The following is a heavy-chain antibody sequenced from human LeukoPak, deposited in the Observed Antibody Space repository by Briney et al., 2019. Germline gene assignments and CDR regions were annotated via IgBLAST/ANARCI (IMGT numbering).Heavy chain of an antibody. CDR3: ARDRKHIAALDY. Sequence: GGSLRLSCAASGFTFSSYSMNWVRQAPGKGLEWVSSISSSSSYLYYADSVKGRFTISRDNAKNSLYLQMNSLRAEDTAVYYCARDRKHIAALDYWGQGTLVTVSS. D-gene: IGHD6-6*01. CDR2: ISSSSSYL. CDR1: GFTFSSYS. V-gene: IGHV3-21*01. J-gene: IGHJ4*02.